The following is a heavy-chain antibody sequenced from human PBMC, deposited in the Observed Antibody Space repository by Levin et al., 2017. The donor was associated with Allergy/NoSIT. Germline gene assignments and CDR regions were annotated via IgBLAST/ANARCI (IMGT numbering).Heavy chain of an antibody. J-gene: IGHJ6*02. V-gene: IGHV1-18*01. Sequence: PKASVKVSCKASGYTFTSYGISWVRQAPGQGLEWMGWISAYNGNTNYAQKLQGRVTMTTDTSTSTAYMELRSLRSDDTAVYYCAREESWFGESVSPYGMDVWGQGTTVTVSS. CDR2: ISAYNGNT. CDR3: AREESWFGESVSPYGMDV. CDR1: GYTFTSYG. D-gene: IGHD3-10*01.